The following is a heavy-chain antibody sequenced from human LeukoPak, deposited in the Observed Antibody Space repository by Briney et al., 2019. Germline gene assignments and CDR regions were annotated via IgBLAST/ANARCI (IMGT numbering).Heavy chain of an antibody. J-gene: IGHJ4*02. V-gene: IGHV3-30*04. CDR3: ARDSEVYYDILTGEPTGARRWLSYFDY. CDR1: GVTLISYA. D-gene: IGHD3-9*01. Sequence: PGGSLRLSCAASGVTLISYAMRWVRQAPGKGLEWVAVILYVGSNKYYADSVKGRFTISRDNAKNTLYLQMNSLRAEDMAVYYCARDSEVYYDILTGEPTGARRWLSYFDYWGQGTLVTVSS. CDR2: ILYVGSNK.